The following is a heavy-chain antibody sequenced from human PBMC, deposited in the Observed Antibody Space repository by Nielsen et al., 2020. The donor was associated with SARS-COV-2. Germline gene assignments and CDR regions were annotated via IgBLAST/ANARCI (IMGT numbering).Heavy chain of an antibody. V-gene: IGHV4-34*01. D-gene: IGHD6-13*01. Sequence: SQTLSLTCAVYGGSFSGYYWSWIRQPPGKGLEWIGEINHSGSTNYNPSLKSRVTISVDTSKNQFSLKLSSVTAADTAVYYCARLAAAGGYDAFDIWGQGTMVTVSS. CDR1: GGSFSGYY. CDR3: ARLAAAGGYDAFDI. J-gene: IGHJ3*02. CDR2: INHSGST.